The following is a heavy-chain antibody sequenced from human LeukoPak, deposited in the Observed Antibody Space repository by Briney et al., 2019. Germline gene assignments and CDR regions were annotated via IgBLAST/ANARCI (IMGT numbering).Heavy chain of an antibody. D-gene: IGHD2-21*01. CDR3: AREPPVVVVSDYYYYYMDV. CDR2: INTNTGNP. CDR1: GYTFTSYA. V-gene: IGHV7-4-1*02. Sequence: ASVKVSCKASGYTFTSYAMNWVRQAPGQGLEWMGWINTNTGNPTYAQGFTGRFVFSLDTSVSTAYLQISSLKAEDTAVYYCAREPPVVVVSDYYYYYMDVWGKGTTVTVSS. J-gene: IGHJ6*03.